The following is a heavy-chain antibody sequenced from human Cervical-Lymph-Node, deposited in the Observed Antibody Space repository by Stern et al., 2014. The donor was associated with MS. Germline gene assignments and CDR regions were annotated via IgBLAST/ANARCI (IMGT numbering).Heavy chain of an antibody. J-gene: IGHJ4*01. CDR2: INPNSGGT. V-gene: IGHV1-2*02. D-gene: IGHD3-3*01. CDR1: GYIFTDYY. CDR3: ARGSGTAYDLRGDY. Sequence: VQLVESGAEARAPGASMKVSCKASGYIFTDYYLHWVRQAPGQGLEWLGWINPNSGGTNYAQNFQGRVTMIRDTSISTAYMELRWLGSADTAVYYCARGSGTAYDLRGDYWGQGTLVTVSS.